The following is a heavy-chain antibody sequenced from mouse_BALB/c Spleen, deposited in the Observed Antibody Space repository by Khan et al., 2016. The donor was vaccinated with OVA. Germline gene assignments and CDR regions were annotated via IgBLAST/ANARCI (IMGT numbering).Heavy chain of an antibody. CDR2: IGSGGDYT. CDR1: GFTFSSYS. D-gene: IGHD4-1*01. V-gene: IGHV5-6*01. CDR3: ASHLTGSFAY. J-gene: IGHJ3*01. Sequence: EVELVESGGDLVEPGGSLKLSCAASGFTFSSYSMSWVRQTPDKGLEWVATIGSGGDYTYYPDIVKGRFTISRDKAKNTLYLQMSSLKSEDTAVYYCASHLTGSFAYWGQGTLVAVSA.